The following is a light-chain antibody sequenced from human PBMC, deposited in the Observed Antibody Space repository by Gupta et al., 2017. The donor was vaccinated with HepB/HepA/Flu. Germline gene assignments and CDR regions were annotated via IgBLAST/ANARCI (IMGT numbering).Light chain of an antibody. Sequence: DIVMTQSPDSLPVSLGERATINCKSSQSISHSSNNNNYLAWYQQKPRQPPKLLISWASTREPGVPDRFSGRGSGTDFTLTISSLQADDVAVYYCQQYDNHILTFGQGTQVEIK. CDR1: QSISHSSNNNNY. V-gene: IGKV4-1*01. CDR3: QQYDNHILT. J-gene: IGKJ5*01. CDR2: WAS.